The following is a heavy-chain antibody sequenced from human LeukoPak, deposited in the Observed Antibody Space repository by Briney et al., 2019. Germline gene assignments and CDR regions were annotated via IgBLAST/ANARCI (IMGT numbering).Heavy chain of an antibody. CDR1: GYTFTGYY. CDR3: ATGLVAATLFYY. V-gene: IGHV1-2*02. CDR2: INPNSGGT. D-gene: IGHD2-15*01. J-gene: IGHJ4*02. Sequence: ASVKVSCKASGYTFTGYYMHWVRQAPGQGLEWMGWINPNSGGTNYAQKFQGRVTMTRDTSISTAYMELSSLRSEDTAVYYCATGLVAATLFYYWGQGTLVTVSS.